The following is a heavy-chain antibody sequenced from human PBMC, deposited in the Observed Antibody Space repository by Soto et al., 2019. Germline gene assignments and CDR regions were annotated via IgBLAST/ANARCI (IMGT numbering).Heavy chain of an antibody. J-gene: IGHJ4*02. CDR2: FDPEDGET. CDR3: ATAPLGYCSGGSCYSLYYFDY. D-gene: IGHD2-15*01. Sequence: ASVKVSCKVSGYTLTELSMHWVRQAPGKGLEWMGGFDPEDGETIYAQKFQGRVTMTEDTSTDTAYMELSSLRSEDTAVYYCATAPLGYCSGGSCYSLYYFDYWGQGTLVTVSS. V-gene: IGHV1-24*01. CDR1: GYTLTELS.